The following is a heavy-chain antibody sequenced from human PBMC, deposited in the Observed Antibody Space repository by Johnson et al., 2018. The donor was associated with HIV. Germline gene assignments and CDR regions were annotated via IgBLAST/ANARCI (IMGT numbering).Heavy chain of an antibody. V-gene: IGHV3-11*04. CDR1: GISFSDYY. CDR2: ISGSGRTR. D-gene: IGHD3-22*01. J-gene: IGHJ3*02. Sequence: QVQLVESGGTLVNPGGSLRLSCAASGISFSDYYMSWVRQAPGKGLECISCISGSGRTRYYADSVKGRFTISRDNSKNTLYLQMNSLRAEDTAVYYCAREPTSGYIKDAFDIWGQGTMVTVSS. CDR3: AREPTSGYIKDAFDI.